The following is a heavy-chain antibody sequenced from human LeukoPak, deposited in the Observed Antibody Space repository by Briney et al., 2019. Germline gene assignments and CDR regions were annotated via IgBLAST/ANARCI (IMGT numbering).Heavy chain of an antibody. CDR1: RFTFSSYW. Sequence: GGSLRLSCAASRFTFSSYWMHWVRQAPGKGLLWVSRINGEGSSAYYADSVKGRFTISRDNANNTLYLQMNSLRDEDTAVYYCTRADTGRLHGLDIWGQGTRVTVSS. CDR2: INGEGSSA. J-gene: IGHJ3*02. D-gene: IGHD5-18*01. V-gene: IGHV3-74*01. CDR3: TRADTGRLHGLDI.